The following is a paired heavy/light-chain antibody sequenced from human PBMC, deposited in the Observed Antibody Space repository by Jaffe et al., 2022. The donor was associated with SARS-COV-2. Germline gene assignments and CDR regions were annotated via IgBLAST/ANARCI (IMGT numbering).Light chain of an antibody. CDR2: AAS. V-gene: IGKV1-39*01. CDR3: LQTYSAPPWT. J-gene: IGKJ1*01. Sequence: DIQMTQSPSSLSASVGDRVTITCRASQSISSYLNWYQQKPGKAPKLLIYAASSLQSGVPSRFSGSGSGTDFTLTISSLQPEDFATYYCLQTYSAPPWTFGQGTKVEIK. CDR1: QSISSY.
Heavy chain of an antibody. CDR3: ASVRSLAAAIWGPDC. CDR2: IYYSGST. J-gene: IGHJ4*02. D-gene: IGHD6-13*01. V-gene: IGHV4-39*01. Sequence: QLQLQESGPGLVKPSETLSLTCTVSGASISSSSYYWGWIRQPPGKGLEWIGSIYYSGSTYYNPSLKSRVTISVDTSKNQFSLKLSSVTAADTSVYFCASVRSLAAAIWGPDCWGQGTLVTVSS. CDR1: GASISSSSYY.